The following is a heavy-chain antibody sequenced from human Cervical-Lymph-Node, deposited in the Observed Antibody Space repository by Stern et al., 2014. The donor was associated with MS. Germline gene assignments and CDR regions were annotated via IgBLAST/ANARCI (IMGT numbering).Heavy chain of an antibody. V-gene: IGHV1-18*01. Sequence: DQLVESGAEVKKRGAAEKGSCKASGYNFTRYAISWVRQAPGQGLEGKGWISTYNGNTEYAQNVQGRVTFTTDSSTNTAYLDLRSLRSDDTAVYFCAREAQGNLYGDYEYLERYFDLWGRGTLVTVSS. CDR2: ISTYNGNT. D-gene: IGHD4-17*01. CDR3: AREAQGNLYGDYEYLERYFDL. J-gene: IGHJ2*01. CDR1: GYNFTRYA.